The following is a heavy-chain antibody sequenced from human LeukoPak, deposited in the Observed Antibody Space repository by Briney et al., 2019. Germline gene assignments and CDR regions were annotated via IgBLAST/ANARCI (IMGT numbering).Heavy chain of an antibody. D-gene: IGHD3-22*01. CDR2: ISVSGGST. Sequence: GGSLRLSCAASGFTFSKYAMTWVRQAPGEGLEWVSGISVSGGSTNYADSVKGRFTISRDNSKNTLYLQMNSLRAEDTAVYYCAKSNYFASGGYYFFDYWGQGTLVTVSS. CDR1: GFTFSKYA. CDR3: AKSNYFASGGYYFFDY. J-gene: IGHJ4*02. V-gene: IGHV3-23*01.